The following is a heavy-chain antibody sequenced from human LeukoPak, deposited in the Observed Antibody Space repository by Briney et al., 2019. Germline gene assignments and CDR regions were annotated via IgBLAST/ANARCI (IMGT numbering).Heavy chain of an antibody. V-gene: IGHV3-30*06. CDR2: TSSDGSNK. J-gene: IGHJ5*02. Sequence: PGPSERLLWAARGFTYSDYGMQWLRLAKGKGLEWVGVTSSDGSNKFYADSVKGRFTVSRDNSKNTLYLQMNSLRAEDTAVYYCARDNDPDYSSSPGWFDLWGQGTLVTVSS. CDR1: GFTYSDYG. D-gene: IGHD3-22*01. CDR3: ARDNDPDYSSSPGWFDL.